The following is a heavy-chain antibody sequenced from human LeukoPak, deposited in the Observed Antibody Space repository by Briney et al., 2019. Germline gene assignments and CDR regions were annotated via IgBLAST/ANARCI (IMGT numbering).Heavy chain of an antibody. CDR2: IYHSGST. D-gene: IGHD3-9*01. CDR3: ARDLPYYDILTGYFYYYYYMDV. V-gene: IGHV4-38-2*02. CDR1: GYSISSGYY. Sequence: SETLSLTCTVSGYSISSGYYWGWIRQPPGKGLEWIGSIYHSGSTYYNPSLKSRVTISVDMSKNQFSLKLSSVTAADTAVYYCARDLPYYDILTGYFYYYYYMDVWGKGTTVTVSS. J-gene: IGHJ6*03.